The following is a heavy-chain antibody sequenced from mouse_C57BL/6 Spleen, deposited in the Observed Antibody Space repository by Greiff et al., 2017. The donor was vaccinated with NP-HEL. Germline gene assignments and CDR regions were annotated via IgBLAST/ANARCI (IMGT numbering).Heavy chain of an antibody. CDR3: ARYTLFRYGC. Sequence: EVKVVESGGGLVQPGGSLSLSCAASGFTFTDYYMSWVRQPPRKALEWLGFISNKANGYTTEYSASVKGRFTISRDKSQSILYLRRLALADDDSASYYSARYTLFRYGCWGKGTTLTVAT. CDR1: GFTFTDYY. J-gene: IGHJ2*01. V-gene: IGHV7-3*01. CDR2: ISNKANGYTT. D-gene: IGHD3-3*01.